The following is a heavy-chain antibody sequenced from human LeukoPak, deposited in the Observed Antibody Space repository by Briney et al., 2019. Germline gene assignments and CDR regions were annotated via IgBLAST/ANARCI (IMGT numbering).Heavy chain of an antibody. Sequence: GGSLRLPCAVSGFTFSSYTMNWVRQAPGKGLEWVSSIGGGGRYIYYADSMKGRFTISRDNAKNSLFLQMNSLSAEDTALYYCARVSRVAYTSSWYLDYWGQGTLVSVSS. V-gene: IGHV3-21*01. CDR2: IGGGGRYI. CDR1: GFTFSSYT. D-gene: IGHD6-13*01. CDR3: ARVSRVAYTSSWYLDY. J-gene: IGHJ4*02.